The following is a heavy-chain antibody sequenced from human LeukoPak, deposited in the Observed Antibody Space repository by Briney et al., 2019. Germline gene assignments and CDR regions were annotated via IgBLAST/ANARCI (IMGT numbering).Heavy chain of an antibody. Sequence: SQTLSLTCTVSGGSIGSADYYWSWIRQPPGKGLEWVGYIYYSGITNYNPSLKSRVTISVDTSKNQFSLKLSSVTAADRAVYYCARRTGIAVAGPDATFDYWGQGTLVTVSP. J-gene: IGHJ4*02. CDR2: IYYSGIT. CDR3: ARRTGIAVAGPDATFDY. V-gene: IGHV4-30-4*01. CDR1: GGSIGSADYY. D-gene: IGHD6-19*01.